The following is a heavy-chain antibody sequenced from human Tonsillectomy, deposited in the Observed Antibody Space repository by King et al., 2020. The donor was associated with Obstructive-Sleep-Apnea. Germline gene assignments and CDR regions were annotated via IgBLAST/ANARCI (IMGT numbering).Heavy chain of an antibody. D-gene: IGHD6-19*01. CDR2: VSWNSVSM. CDR1: GFTFDDYA. Sequence: EVQLVESGGGLVQPGRSLRLSCVGSGFTFDDYAMHWVRQVPGKGLEWVSGVSWNSVSMVYADSVKGRFTISRDNAKNSLYLQMNRLNADDTALYYCAKDIAVAGMVAFDIWGQGTMVTVSS. V-gene: IGHV3-9*01. CDR3: AKDIAVAGMVAFDI. J-gene: IGHJ3*02.